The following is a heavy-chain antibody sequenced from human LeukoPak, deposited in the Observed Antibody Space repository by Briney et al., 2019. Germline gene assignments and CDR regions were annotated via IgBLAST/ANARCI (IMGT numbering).Heavy chain of an antibody. D-gene: IGHD3-22*01. CDR2: ISGSGGST. CDR3: ATRNYYDTNRYYYEYYFDY. Sequence: GSLRLSCAASGLIFSNYAMSWVRQAPGKELEWVSGISGSGGSTYYADSVKGRFTISRDNSKNTLYLQMNSLRAEDSAVYYCATRNYYDTNRYYYEYYFDYWGQGTLVTVSS. J-gene: IGHJ4*02. V-gene: IGHV3-23*01. CDR1: GLIFSNYA.